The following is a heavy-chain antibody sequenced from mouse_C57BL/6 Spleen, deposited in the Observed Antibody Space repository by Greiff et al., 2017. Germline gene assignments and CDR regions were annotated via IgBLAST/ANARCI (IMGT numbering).Heavy chain of an antibody. CDR3: ARGDGHFFYAMDY. CDR2: LNPNYGTT. CDR1: GYSFTDYN. D-gene: IGHD2-3*01. J-gene: IGHJ4*01. V-gene: IGHV1-39*01. Sequence: EVKLQESGPELVKPGASVKISCKASGYSFTDYNMNWVKQSNGKSLEWIGVLNPNYGTTSYNQKFKGKATLTVDQSSSTAYMQLNSLTSEDSAVYYCARGDGHFFYAMDYWGQGTSVTVSS.